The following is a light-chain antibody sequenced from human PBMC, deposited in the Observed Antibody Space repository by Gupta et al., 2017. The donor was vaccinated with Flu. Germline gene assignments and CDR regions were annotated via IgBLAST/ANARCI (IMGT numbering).Light chain of an antibody. CDR1: PSLVFSAGNTS. CDR3: MQCSAWPQT. Sequence: DVVLTQSPLSLAVTLRQPAPLSCTARPSLVFSAGNTSVDWFQQRPGQTPRLLIYKVSDRVSGVPDRFSGSESGTDFTLKISSVEADDAGIYYCMQCSAWPQTFGQGTKLEIK. V-gene: IGKV2-30*01. J-gene: IGKJ2*01. CDR2: KVS.